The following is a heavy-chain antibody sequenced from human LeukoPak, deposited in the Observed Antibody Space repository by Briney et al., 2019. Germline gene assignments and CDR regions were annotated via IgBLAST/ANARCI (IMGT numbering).Heavy chain of an antibody. CDR3: VERGRSGDYAYDK. CDR2: IYSAGNT. Sequence: GGSLRLSCAASGFTVSRNYYMNWVRQAPGKGLEWVSVIYSAGNTYYADSVKGRFTISRDNSKNTVYLQLSSLRAEDTAMYYCVERGRSGDYAYDKWGQGTLVTVSS. J-gene: IGHJ4*02. V-gene: IGHV3-53*05. D-gene: IGHD4-17*01. CDR1: GFTVSRNY.